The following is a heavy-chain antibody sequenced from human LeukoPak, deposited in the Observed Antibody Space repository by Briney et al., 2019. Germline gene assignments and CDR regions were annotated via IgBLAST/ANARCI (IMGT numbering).Heavy chain of an antibody. CDR3: ARDSLYCSSTSCSVGEVDY. CDR2: ISSSGSTI. D-gene: IGHD2-2*01. V-gene: IGHV3-11*01. Sequence: GGSLRLSCAASGFTFSDYYMSWIRQAPGKGLEWVSYISSSGSTIYYADSAKGRFTISRDNAKNSLYLQMNSLRAEDTAVYYCARDSLYCSSTSCSVGEVDYWGQGTLVTVSS. CDR1: GFTFSDYY. J-gene: IGHJ4*02.